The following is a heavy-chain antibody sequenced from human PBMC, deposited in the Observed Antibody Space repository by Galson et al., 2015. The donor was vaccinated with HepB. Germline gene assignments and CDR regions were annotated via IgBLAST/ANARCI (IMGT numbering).Heavy chain of an antibody. CDR2: IVVASGNT. Sequence: SVKVSCKASGFTFTTSAVQWVRQARGQRLEWIGWIVVASGNTNYALKFQERVTISRDMSTSTAYMELSSLRSEDTAVYYRARGHLKSPPLDWGQGTTVTVSS. CDR1: GFTFTTSA. V-gene: IGHV1-58*01. CDR3: ARGHLKSPPLD. J-gene: IGHJ6*02.